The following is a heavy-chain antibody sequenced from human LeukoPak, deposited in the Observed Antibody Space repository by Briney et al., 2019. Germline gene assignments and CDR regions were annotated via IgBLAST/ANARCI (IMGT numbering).Heavy chain of an antibody. CDR2: IYHSGST. D-gene: IGHD1-26*01. Sequence: SETLSLTCTVSGYSISSGYYWGWIRQPPGKGLEWIGSIYHSGSTYYNPALKSRVTISVDTSKNQFSLKLSSVTAADTAVYYCARDSGSYNWFDPWGQGTLVTVSS. CDR1: GYSISSGYY. V-gene: IGHV4-38-2*02. CDR3: ARDSGSYNWFDP. J-gene: IGHJ5*02.